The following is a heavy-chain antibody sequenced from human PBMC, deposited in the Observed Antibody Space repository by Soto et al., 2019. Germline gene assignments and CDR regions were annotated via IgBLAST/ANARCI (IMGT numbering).Heavy chain of an antibody. CDR1: GFTFSSYA. J-gene: IGHJ4*02. CDR2: ISYDGSNK. V-gene: IGHV3-30-3*01. Sequence: PWGSLRLSCAASGFTFSSYAMRWVRQAPGKGLEWVAVISYDGSNKYYADSVKGRFTISRDNSKNTLYLQMNSLRAEDTAVYYCARDWQVTGTTSSYWGQGTLVTVSS. D-gene: IGHD1-20*01. CDR3: ARDWQVTGTTSSY.